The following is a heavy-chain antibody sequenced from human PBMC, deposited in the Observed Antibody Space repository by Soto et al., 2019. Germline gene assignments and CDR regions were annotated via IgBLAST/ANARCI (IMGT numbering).Heavy chain of an antibody. J-gene: IGHJ4*02. Sequence: RASVKVSCKTSPYTFTVYYIHWVRQAPRQGLEWMGWINPDSGGTQYAQKFQGRVTMTRDTSISTAYMALSRLRSDDTAVYYCATVPYGDYAYFDYWGLGTLVTVSS. CDR3: ATVPYGDYAYFDY. V-gene: IGHV1-2*02. D-gene: IGHD4-17*01. CDR1: PYTFTVYY. CDR2: INPDSGGT.